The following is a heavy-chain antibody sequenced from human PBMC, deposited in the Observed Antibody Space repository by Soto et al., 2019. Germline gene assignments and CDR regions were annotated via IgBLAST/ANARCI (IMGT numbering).Heavy chain of an antibody. CDR2: VSVYGDT. Sequence: DVQLFDSGGGLVQPGGSLRLSCAASGFTFSSHAMSWVRQAPGKGLEWVSSVSVYGDTYYADSVKGRFTISRDNSKTTLFLQMSSLRAEDTAMYYCAKDYYFDYWGQGTLVTVSS. V-gene: IGHV3-23*01. J-gene: IGHJ4*02. CDR3: AKDYYFDY. CDR1: GFTFSSHA.